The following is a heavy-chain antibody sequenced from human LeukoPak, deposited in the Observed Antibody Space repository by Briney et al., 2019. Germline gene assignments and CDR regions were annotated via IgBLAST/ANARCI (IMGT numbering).Heavy chain of an antibody. Sequence: PGRPLRLSCAASGFTFSSYGIHWVRQAPGKGLEWVAVIWYDGSNKYYADSVKGRFTISRDNSKNTLYLQMNSLRAEDTAVYYCAREGRYYDFWSGYSYNWFDPWGQGTLVTVSS. J-gene: IGHJ5*02. V-gene: IGHV3-33*01. CDR2: IWYDGSNK. CDR3: AREGRYYDFWSGYSYNWFDP. D-gene: IGHD3-3*01. CDR1: GFTFSSYG.